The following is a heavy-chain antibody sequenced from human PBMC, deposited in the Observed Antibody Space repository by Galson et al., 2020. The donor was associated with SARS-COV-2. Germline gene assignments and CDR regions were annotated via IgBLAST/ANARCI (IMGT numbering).Heavy chain of an antibody. CDR3: ATDFAIFGVVSLHY. CDR1: GYTLTELS. Sequence: ASVKVSCKVSGYTLTELSMHWVRQAPGKGREGMGGFDPDDGETIYAQKFQGRVTMTEDTSTDTAYMGLSSLRSDDTAVYYCATDFAIFGVVSLHYWGQGNLVPVSS. CDR2: FDPDDGET. D-gene: IGHD3-3*01. V-gene: IGHV1-24*01. J-gene: IGHJ4*02.